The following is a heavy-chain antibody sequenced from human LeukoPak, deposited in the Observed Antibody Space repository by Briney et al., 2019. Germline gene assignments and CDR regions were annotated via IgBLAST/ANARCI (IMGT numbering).Heavy chain of an antibody. J-gene: IGHJ4*02. CDR2: ISSSGSTI. Sequence: GGTLRLSCAASGFIFSSSGKSWVRQAPGKGLEWVSYISSSGSTIYYADSVKGRFTISRDNAKNSLYLQMNSLRAEDTAVYYCARDYYDSSGSSDYWGQGTLVTVSS. CDR3: ARDYYDSSGSSDY. CDR1: GFIFSSSG. D-gene: IGHD3-22*01. V-gene: IGHV3-48*04.